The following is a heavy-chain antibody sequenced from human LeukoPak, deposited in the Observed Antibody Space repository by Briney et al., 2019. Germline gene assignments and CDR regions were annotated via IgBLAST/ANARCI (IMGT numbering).Heavy chain of an antibody. CDR2: IYFTGNT. D-gene: IGHD5-18*01. J-gene: IGHJ4*02. CDR1: GGSISNYY. Sequence: PSETLSLTCIVSGGSISNYYWSWIRQPPGGGLEWIGYIYFTGNTNYNPSLKSRVTIILDTPKNQFSLRLSSVTAADTAVYYCARGIDTAMDYYFDFWGQGTLVTVSS. CDR3: ARGIDTAMDYYFDF. V-gene: IGHV4-59*01.